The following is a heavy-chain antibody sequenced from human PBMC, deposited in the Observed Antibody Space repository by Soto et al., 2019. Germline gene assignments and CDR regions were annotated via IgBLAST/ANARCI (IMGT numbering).Heavy chain of an antibody. CDR1: GFTFSSYS. V-gene: IGHV3-48*02. D-gene: IGHD3-9*01. CDR3: ARDYTYYDILTGYYIAWFDP. CDR2: ISSSSSTI. Sequence: GGSLRLSCAASGFTFSSYSMNWVRQAPGKGLEWVSYISSSSSTIYYADSVKGRFTISRDNAKNSLYLQMNSLRDEDTAVYYCARDYTYYDILTGYYIAWFDPWGQGTLVTVSS. J-gene: IGHJ5*02.